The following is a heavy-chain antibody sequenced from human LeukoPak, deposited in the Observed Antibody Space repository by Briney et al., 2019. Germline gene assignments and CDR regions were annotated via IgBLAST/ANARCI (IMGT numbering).Heavy chain of an antibody. CDR2: IYYSGST. J-gene: IGHJ6*02. Sequence: PSETLSLTCTVSGGSISSYYWSWIRQPPGKGLEWIGYIYYSGSTNYNPSLKSRVTTSVDTSKNQFSLKLSSVTAADTAVYYCASGRLTNYYYYYGMDVWGQGTTVTVSS. CDR1: GGSISSYY. CDR3: ASGRLTNYYYYYGMDV. D-gene: IGHD1-26*01. V-gene: IGHV4-59*01.